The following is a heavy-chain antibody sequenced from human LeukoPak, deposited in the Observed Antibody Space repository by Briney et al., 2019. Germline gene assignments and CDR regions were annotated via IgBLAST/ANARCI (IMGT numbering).Heavy chain of an antibody. CDR1: GFSFISYG. V-gene: IGHV3-30*18. D-gene: IGHD4-17*01. CDR2: ISDDGRSK. Sequence: GGSLRLSCGASGFSFISYGMHWVRQAPGKGLEWVGVISDDGRSKDYADSVKGRFTISRDNSKDTLYLQMNSLRDEDTAVYYCAKRPSDYGDYVSYFDHWGQGTLVTVSS. CDR3: AKRPSDYGDYVSYFDH. J-gene: IGHJ4*02.